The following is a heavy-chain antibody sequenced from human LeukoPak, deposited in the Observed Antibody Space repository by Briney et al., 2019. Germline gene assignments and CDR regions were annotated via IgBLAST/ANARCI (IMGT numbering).Heavy chain of an antibody. CDR1: VGFTRSFY. D-gene: IGHD1-1*01. V-gene: IGHV4-59*08. CDR2: VSYSGNT. CDR3: ARSWHDFAFDI. Sequence: ETLSLTSTVSVGFTRSFYCMWWRQSPGRGLEWIGYVSYSGNTNYNPSLKSRVTMSLDTSKNQFSLNLSSVTDADTAVYYCARSWHDFAFDIWGQGTMVTVSS. J-gene: IGHJ3*02.